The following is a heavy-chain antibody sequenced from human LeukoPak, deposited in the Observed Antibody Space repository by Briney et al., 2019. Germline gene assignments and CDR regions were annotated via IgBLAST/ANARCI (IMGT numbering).Heavy chain of an antibody. D-gene: IGHD6-13*01. V-gene: IGHV3-30*18. CDR1: GFTFSNYA. CDR2: ISYDGGKR. CDR3: AKGDGGSSSWYDFYFYGVDV. J-gene: IGHJ6*04. Sequence: QPGGSLRLSCVVSGFTFSNYAMHWVRQAPGKGLEWVAVISYDGGKRHYADAVKGRLSISRDNSKNALSLQFNSLRGDDTAVYYCAKGDGGSSSWYDFYFYGVDVWGKGTAVTVSS.